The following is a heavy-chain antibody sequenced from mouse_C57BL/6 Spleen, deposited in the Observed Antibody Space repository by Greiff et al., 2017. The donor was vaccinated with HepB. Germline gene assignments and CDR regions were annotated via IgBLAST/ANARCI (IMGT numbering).Heavy chain of an antibody. CDR1: GYTFTSYW. Sequence: QVQLQQPGTELVKPGASVKLSCKTSGYTFTSYWMHWVKQRPGQGLEWIGNINPSNGGTNYNEKFKSKATLTVDKSSSTAYMQLSSLTSEDAAVYDCARYDSSGAFDYWGQGTTLTVSS. CDR2: INPSNGGT. V-gene: IGHV1-53*01. J-gene: IGHJ2*01. CDR3: ARYDSSGAFDY. D-gene: IGHD3-2*02.